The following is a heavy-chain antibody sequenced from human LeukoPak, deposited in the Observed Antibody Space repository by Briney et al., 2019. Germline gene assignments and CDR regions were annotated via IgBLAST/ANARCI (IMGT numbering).Heavy chain of an antibody. D-gene: IGHD3-22*01. CDR3: VRDQRRFYYANSGYYFDL. J-gene: IGHJ4*02. CDR1: GFTLSSNL. V-gene: IGHV3-30*03. CDR2: ISNDGGNK. Sequence: GGSLRLSCAASGFTLSSNLMHWVRQAPGKGLEWVAIISNDGGNKYYADSAKGRFSISRDNSRNTLYLQMNSLRVEDTARYYCVRDQRRFYYANSGYYFDLWGQGTLVTVSA.